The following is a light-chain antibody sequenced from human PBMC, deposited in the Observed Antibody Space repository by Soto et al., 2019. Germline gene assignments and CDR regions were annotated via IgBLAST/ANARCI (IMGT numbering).Light chain of an antibody. CDR1: TGAVTNGHY. CDR3: LLSYNGPYV. CDR2: DTT. J-gene: IGLJ1*01. Sequence: QAVVTQEPSLTVSPGGTVTLTCGSSTGAVTNGHYPYWFQQKPGQAPRTLIYDTTNRHSWTPARFSGSLLGGKAALTLSGAQPEDEAEYYCLLSYNGPYVFGTGPNVTVL. V-gene: IGLV7-46*01.